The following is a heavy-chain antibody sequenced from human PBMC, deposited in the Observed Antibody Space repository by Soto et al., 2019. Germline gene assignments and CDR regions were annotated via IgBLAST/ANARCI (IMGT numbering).Heavy chain of an antibody. D-gene: IGHD5-18*01. J-gene: IGHJ4*02. CDR2: IYYSGST. CDR1: GGSVSSGSYD. V-gene: IGHV4-61*01. CDR3: ARISGYSYGLPPYFDY. Sequence: QVQLQESGPGLVKPSETLSLTCTVSGGSVSSGSYDWSWIRQPPGKGLEGIGYIYYSGSTNYNPPLKSRVTISVDTSKNQFSLKLSSVTAADTAVYYCARISGYSYGLPPYFDYWGQGTLVTVSS.